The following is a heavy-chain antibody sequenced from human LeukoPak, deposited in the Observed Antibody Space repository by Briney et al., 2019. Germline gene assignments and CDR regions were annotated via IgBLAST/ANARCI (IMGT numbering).Heavy chain of an antibody. V-gene: IGHV4-34*01. CDR1: GGSFSGYY. CDR3: ARGRGRRGYYFDY. Sequence: SETLSLTCAVYGGSFSGYYWSWIRQPPGKGLEWIGEINHSGSTNYNPSLKSRVNISVDTPKNQFSLKLSSVTAADTAVYYCARGRGRRGYYFDYWGQGTLVTVSS. D-gene: IGHD1-14*01. CDR2: INHSGST. J-gene: IGHJ4*02.